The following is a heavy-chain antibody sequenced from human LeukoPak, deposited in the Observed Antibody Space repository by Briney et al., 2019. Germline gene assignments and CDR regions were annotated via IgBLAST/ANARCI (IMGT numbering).Heavy chain of an antibody. D-gene: IGHD6-13*01. Sequence: SETLSLTCTVSGGSISSYYWSWIRQPPGKGLEWIGYIYYSGSTNCNPSLKSRVTISVDTSKNQFSLKLSSVTAADTAVYYCARDPIAVDAFDIWGQGTMVTVSS. CDR3: ARDPIAVDAFDI. V-gene: IGHV4-59*01. CDR2: IYYSGST. J-gene: IGHJ3*02. CDR1: GGSISSYY.